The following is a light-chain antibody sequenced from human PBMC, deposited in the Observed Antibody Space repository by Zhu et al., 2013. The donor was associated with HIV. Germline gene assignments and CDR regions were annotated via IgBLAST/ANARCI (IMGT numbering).Light chain of an antibody. J-gene: IGKJ2*03. Sequence: IEMTQSPLTLSVTPGEPASISCSSSQSLRHTNGYDYLDWYLQKPGQPPQLLIYLGFNRASGVPDRFSGSGSGTDFTLKISRVEAEDVGVYYCMQALQTPRSFGQGTKLEIK. V-gene: IGKV2-28*01. CDR2: LGF. CDR3: MQALQTPRS. CDR1: QSLRHTNGYDY.